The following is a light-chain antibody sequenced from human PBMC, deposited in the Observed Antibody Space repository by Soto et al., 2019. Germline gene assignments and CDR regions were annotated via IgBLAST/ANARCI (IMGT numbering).Light chain of an antibody. CDR3: SSYTSSSTPV. V-gene: IGLV2-14*01. CDR2: DVS. Sequence: QSALTQPASVSWSPGQSSTISCTGTSSDVGGYNYVSWYQQHPGKAPQLMIYDVSNRPSGVSNRFSGSKSGNTASLTISGLQAEDEADYYCSSYTSSSTPVFGGGTKLTVL. J-gene: IGLJ2*01. CDR1: SSDVGGYNY.